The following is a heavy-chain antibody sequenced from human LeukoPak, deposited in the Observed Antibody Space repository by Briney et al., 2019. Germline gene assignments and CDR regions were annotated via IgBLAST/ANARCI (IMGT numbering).Heavy chain of an antibody. D-gene: IGHD6-13*01. CDR3: ARQKKYSTSWYLDY. Sequence: GESLKISCKGSGYSFTSYWIGWVRQMPGKGLECMGVIYPGDSDARYSPSFQGQVTISADKSISTAYLQWSSLRASDTAMYYCARQKKYSTSWYLDYWGQGTLVTVSS. J-gene: IGHJ4*02. V-gene: IGHV5-51*01. CDR1: GYSFTSYW. CDR2: IYPGDSDA.